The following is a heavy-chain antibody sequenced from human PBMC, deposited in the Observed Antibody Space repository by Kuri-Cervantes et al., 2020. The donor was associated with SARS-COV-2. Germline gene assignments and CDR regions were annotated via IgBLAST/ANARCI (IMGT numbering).Heavy chain of an antibody. Sequence: SETLSLTCAVYGGSFSGYYWSWIRQPPGKGLEWIGEINHSGSTNYNPSLKSRVTISVDTSKNQFSLKLSSVTAADTAVYYCASTGWVSGGSGYYYYMDVWGKGTTVTVSS. D-gene: IGHD1-1*01. J-gene: IGHJ6*03. V-gene: IGHV4-34*01. CDR2: INHSGST. CDR1: GGSFSGYY. CDR3: ASTGWVSGGSGYYYYMDV.